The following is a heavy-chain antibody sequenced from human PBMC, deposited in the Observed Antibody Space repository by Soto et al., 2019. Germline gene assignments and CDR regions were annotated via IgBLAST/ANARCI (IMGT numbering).Heavy chain of an antibody. CDR3: ARDLNGYSSGP. J-gene: IGHJ5*02. D-gene: IGHD6-25*01. CDR1: GGTFSSYA. CDR2: IIPIFGTA. Sequence: GASVNVSCKASGGTFSSYAISWGRQAPGQGLEWMGGIIPIFGTANYAQKFQGRVTITADESTSTAYMELSSLRSEDTAVYYCARDLNGYSSGPWGQGTLVTVSS. V-gene: IGHV1-69*13.